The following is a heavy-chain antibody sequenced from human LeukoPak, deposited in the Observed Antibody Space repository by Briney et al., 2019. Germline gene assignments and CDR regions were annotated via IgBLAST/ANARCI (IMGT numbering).Heavy chain of an antibody. D-gene: IGHD3-22*01. CDR3: AREYYDLYYYYYGMDV. J-gene: IGHJ6*02. V-gene: IGHV3-11*04. CDR1: GFTFSDYY. Sequence: GGSLRLSCAASGFTFSDYYMSWIRQAPGKGLEWVSYISSSGSTIYYADSVKGRFTISRDNSKNTLYLQMNSLRAEDTAVYYCAREYYDLYYYYYGMDVWGQGTTVTVSS. CDR2: ISSSGSTI.